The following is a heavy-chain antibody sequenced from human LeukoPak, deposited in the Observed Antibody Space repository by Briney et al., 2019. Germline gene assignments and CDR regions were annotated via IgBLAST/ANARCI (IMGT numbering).Heavy chain of an antibody. CDR3: AKDASGYEFDY. Sequence: GGSLRLSCAASGFTFSSYGMHWVRQAPGKGLAWVAFIRYDGSNKYYPDSVKGRFTISRDNSKNTLYLQMNSLRAEDTAVYYCAKDASGYEFDYWGQGTLVTVSS. D-gene: IGHD5-12*01. J-gene: IGHJ4*02. V-gene: IGHV3-30*02. CDR2: IRYDGSNK. CDR1: GFTFSSYG.